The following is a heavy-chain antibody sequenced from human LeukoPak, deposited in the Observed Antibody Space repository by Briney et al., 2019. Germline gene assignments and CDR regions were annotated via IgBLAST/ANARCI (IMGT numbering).Heavy chain of an antibody. CDR2: IYYSGST. CDR1: GGSFSGYY. V-gene: IGHV4-59*08. J-gene: IGHJ4*02. CDR3: ARHGSYYGSGSLFDY. D-gene: IGHD3-10*01. Sequence: SETLSLTCAVYGGSFSGYYWSWIRQPPGKGLEWIGYIYYSGSTNYNPSLKSRVIMSVDTSKNQFSLKLTSVTAADTAAYYCARHGSYYGSGSLFDYWGQGTLVTVSS.